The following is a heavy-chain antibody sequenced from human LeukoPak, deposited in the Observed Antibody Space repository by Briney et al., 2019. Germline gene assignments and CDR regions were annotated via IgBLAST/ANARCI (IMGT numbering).Heavy chain of an antibody. CDR2: ISGSGATT. Sequence: GGSLRLSCAASGFTFGSYAMSWVRQAPGKGLEWVSAISGSGATTYSADSVKGRFTISRDNSKNTLYLQMDSLRAEDTAIYYCAKHSSGYYYFDYWGQGTLVTVSS. D-gene: IGHD3-22*01. J-gene: IGHJ4*02. V-gene: IGHV3-23*01. CDR1: GFTFGSYA. CDR3: AKHSSGYYYFDY.